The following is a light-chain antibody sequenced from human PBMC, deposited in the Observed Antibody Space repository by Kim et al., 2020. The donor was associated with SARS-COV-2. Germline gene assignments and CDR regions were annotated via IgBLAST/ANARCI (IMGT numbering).Light chain of an antibody. CDR3: QQYNNWYS. CDR1: QSVSSN. CDR2: GAS. Sequence: LSVAPGERATLSCWASQSVSSNLAWYQQKPGQAPRLRIYGASTRATGIPARFSGSGSGTEFTLTISSLQSEDFAVYYCQQYNNWYSFGQGTKLEI. J-gene: IGKJ2*03. V-gene: IGKV3-15*01.